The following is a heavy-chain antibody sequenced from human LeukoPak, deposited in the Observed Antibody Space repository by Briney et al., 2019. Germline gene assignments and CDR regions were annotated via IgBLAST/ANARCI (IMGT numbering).Heavy chain of an antibody. Sequence: PSETLSLTCAVSGRSFTTYHWSWIRQAAVKGLEWIGEVKTSAITNYNPSLESRVTISVDTSKNQFSLNLRSVTAADAAIYYCASQMLEWYGLDVWGQGTPVTVSS. CDR3: ASQMLEWYGLDV. CDR1: GRSFTTYH. V-gene: IGHV4-34*01. D-gene: IGHD3-3*01. J-gene: IGHJ6*02. CDR2: VKTSAIT.